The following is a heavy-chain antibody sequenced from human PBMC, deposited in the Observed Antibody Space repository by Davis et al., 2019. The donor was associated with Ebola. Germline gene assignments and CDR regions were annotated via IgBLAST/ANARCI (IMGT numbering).Heavy chain of an antibody. CDR3: ARDTRPCGGDCYDDTFDM. CDR2: IHHIGSA. Sequence: PSETLSLPCTVSGVSITPYFWSWIRQPPGKGLEWVGYIHHIGSANSNPSLKSRVTFSIDTSKSQVSLKLTSVTAADTAVYYCARDTRPCGGDCYDDTFDMWGQGTMVIVSS. V-gene: IGHV4-59*12. D-gene: IGHD2-21*01. CDR1: GVSITPYF. J-gene: IGHJ3*02.